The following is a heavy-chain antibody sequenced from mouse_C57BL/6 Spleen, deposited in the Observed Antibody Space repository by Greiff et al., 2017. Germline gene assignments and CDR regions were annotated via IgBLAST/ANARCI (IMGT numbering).Heavy chain of an antibody. D-gene: IGHD1-1*01. CDR2: IHPNSGST. J-gene: IGHJ2*01. CDR3: AGITTVVAGDY. V-gene: IGHV1-64*01. CDR1: GYTFTSYW. Sequence: QVQLQQPGAELVKPGASVKLSCKASGYTFTSYWMHWVKQRPGQVLEWIGMIHPNSGSTNYNEKFKSKATLTVDKSSSTAYMQLSSLTSEDSAVYYCAGITTVVAGDYWGQGTTLTVSS.